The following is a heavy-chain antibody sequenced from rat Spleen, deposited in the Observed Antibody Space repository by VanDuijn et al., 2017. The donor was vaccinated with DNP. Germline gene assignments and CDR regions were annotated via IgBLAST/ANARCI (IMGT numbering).Heavy chain of an antibody. CDR3: VGWNSGHFDY. V-gene: IGHV5-22*01. J-gene: IGHJ2*01. Sequence: EVHLVDSGRCLVQPGRSLKRSCAASGFTLSYYYMAWVRQAPKRGLEWVAYIGSPAYAPYYTDSVKGRFAISRDNAKSTLYLQMNSLRSEDMATYYCVGWNSGHFDYWGQGVMVTVSS. D-gene: IGHD4-3*01. CDR2: IGSPAYAP. CDR1: GFTLSYYY.